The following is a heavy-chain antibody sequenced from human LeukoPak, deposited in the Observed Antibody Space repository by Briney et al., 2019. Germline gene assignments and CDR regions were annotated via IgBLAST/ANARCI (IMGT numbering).Heavy chain of an antibody. CDR1: GGTFSSYA. V-gene: IGHV1-69*11. Sequence: ASVKVSCKASGGTFSSYAISWVRQAPGQGLEWMGRIIPILGTANYAQKFQGRVTITADESTSTAYMELSSLRSEDTAVYYCARDPNRLGAPPFDYWGQGTLVTVSS. CDR3: ARDPNRLGAPPFDY. CDR2: IIPILGTA. J-gene: IGHJ4*02.